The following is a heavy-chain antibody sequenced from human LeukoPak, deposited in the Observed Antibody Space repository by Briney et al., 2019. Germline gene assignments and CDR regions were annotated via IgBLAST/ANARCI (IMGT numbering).Heavy chain of an antibody. CDR3: ARGALFEYSSSSGRYFDL. J-gene: IGHJ2*01. CDR2: INHSGST. V-gene: IGHV4-34*01. Sequence: PSETLSLTCAVYGGSFSGYCWSWIRQPPGKGLEWIGEINHSGSTNYNPSLKSRVTISVDTSKNQFSLKLSSVTAADTAVYYCARGALFEYSSSSGRYFDLWGRGTLVTVSS. D-gene: IGHD6-6*01. CDR1: GGSFSGYC.